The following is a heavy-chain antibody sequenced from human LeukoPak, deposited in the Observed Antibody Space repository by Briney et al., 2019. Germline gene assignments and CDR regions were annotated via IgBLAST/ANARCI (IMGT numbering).Heavy chain of an antibody. CDR2: IKKDGGEK. J-gene: IGHJ4*02. V-gene: IGHV3-7*01. CDR3: ARDMGWQQFDQ. D-gene: IGHD5-24*01. Sequence: GGSLRLSCVASRFTFSNYWMTWVRQAPGKGLERVANIKKDGGEKYYMESVKGRFTISRDNAKNSLYLQMNSLTAEDTAVYYCARDMGWQQFDQWGQGTLVTVSS. CDR1: RFTFSNYW.